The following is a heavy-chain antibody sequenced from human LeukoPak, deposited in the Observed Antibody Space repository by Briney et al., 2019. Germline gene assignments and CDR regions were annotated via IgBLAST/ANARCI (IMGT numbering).Heavy chain of an antibody. V-gene: IGHV1-46*01. CDR1: GYTFTSYY. CDR3: ARAGSSWYQDDAFDI. D-gene: IGHD6-13*01. J-gene: IGHJ3*02. CDR2: INPSGGST. Sequence: GASVKVSCKASGYTFTSYYMHWVRQAPGQGLEWMGIINPSGGSTSYAQKFQGRVTMTRGTSTSTVYMELSSLRSEDTAVYYCARAGSSWYQDDAFDIWGQGTMVTVSS.